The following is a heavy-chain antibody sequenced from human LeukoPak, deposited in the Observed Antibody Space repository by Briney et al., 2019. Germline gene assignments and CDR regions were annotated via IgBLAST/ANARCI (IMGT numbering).Heavy chain of an antibody. CDR2: IIPIFGTA. CDR1: GGTFTNYA. D-gene: IGHD5-12*01. J-gene: IGHJ6*03. CDR3: ARKGVATIGYYYYYYMDV. V-gene: IGHV1-69*06. Sequence: SVKVSCKASGGTFTNYAINWVRQAPGQGLEWMGGIIPIFGTAKYAQKFQGRVTITADKSTSTAYMELSSLRSEDTAVYYCARKGVATIGYYYYYYMDVWGKGTTVTVSS.